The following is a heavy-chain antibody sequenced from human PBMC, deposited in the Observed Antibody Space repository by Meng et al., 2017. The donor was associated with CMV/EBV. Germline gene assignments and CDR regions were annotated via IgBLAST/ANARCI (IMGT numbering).Heavy chain of an antibody. CDR1: GFTFSSYG. CDR2: IRYDGSNK. D-gene: IGHD3-3*01. J-gene: IGHJ6*02. Sequence: GGSLRLSCAASGFTFSSYGLHWVRQAPGKGLEWVAFIRYDGSNKYYADSVKGRFTISRDNSKNTLYLQMNSLRAEDTAVYYCAKVTRDYDFWSGYRSYGMDVWGQGTTVTVSS. CDR3: AKVTRDYDFWSGYRSYGMDV. V-gene: IGHV3-30*02.